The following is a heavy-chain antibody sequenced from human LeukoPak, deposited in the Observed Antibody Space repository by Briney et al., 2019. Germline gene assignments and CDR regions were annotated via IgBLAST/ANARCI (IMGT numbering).Heavy chain of an antibody. CDR1: GFTFNTHS. V-gene: IGHV3-48*01. J-gene: IGHJ4*02. CDR2: ISRGIGTI. D-gene: IGHD6-19*01. Sequence: GGSLRLSCAVSGFTFNTHSMKWVRQAPGKGLEWIAYISRGIGTIHYADSVKGRFTISRDNSKNTLYLQMNSLRAEDTAVYYCARESIAVAGPYFDYWGQGTLVTVSS. CDR3: ARESIAVAGPYFDY.